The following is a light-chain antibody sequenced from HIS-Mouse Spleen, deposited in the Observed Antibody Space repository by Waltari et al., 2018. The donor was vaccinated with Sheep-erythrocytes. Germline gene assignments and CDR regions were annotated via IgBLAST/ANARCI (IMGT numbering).Light chain of an antibody. CDR1: SGINVGTYR. V-gene: IGLV5-45*02. J-gene: IGLJ1*01. CDR3: MIWHSSAYV. CDR2: YKSDSDK. Sequence: QAVLTQPSSLSASPGASASLTCTLRSGINVGTYRIYWYQQKPGSPPQYLLRYKSDSDKQQGSGGPCRFSGSKDASANAGILLISGLQSEDEADYYCMIWHSSAYVFGTGTKVTVL.